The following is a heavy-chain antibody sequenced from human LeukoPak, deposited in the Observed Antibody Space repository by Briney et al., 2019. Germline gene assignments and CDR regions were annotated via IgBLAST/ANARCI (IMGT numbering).Heavy chain of an antibody. J-gene: IGHJ4*02. V-gene: IGHV4-39*01. Sequence: PSETLSLTCTVSGXSIRSSGYYWGWIRQPPGEGLEWIGSVYLSGSTYYNPSLKSRVTISMDTSKNQFSLKLSSVTAADTAEYYCARTYYYDSSGSYSGIYYFDYWGQGTLVTVSS. CDR1: GXSIRSSGYY. CDR2: VYLSGST. D-gene: IGHD3-22*01. CDR3: ARTYYYDSSGSYSGIYYFDY.